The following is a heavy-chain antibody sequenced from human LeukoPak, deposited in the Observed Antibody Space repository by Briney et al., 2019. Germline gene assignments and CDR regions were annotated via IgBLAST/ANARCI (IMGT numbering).Heavy chain of an antibody. CDR3: AKDSSGDHKYFQH. Sequence: GGSLRLSCAASGFTLSSYWMSWVRQAPGEGLEWLADIKQDGSKIYYGDSVKGRFTISRDNAKNSLYLQMNSLRAEDMALYYCAKDSSGDHKYFQHWGQGTLVTVSS. D-gene: IGHD4-17*01. V-gene: IGHV3-7*03. J-gene: IGHJ1*01. CDR2: IKQDGSKI. CDR1: GFTLSSYW.